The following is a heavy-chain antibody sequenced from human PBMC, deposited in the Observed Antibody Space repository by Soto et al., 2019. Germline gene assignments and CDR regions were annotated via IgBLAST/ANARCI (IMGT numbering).Heavy chain of an antibody. Sequence: GGSLRLSCAASGFSFSTYGVNWVRKAPGKGLEWVSSISSGSTYIYYADSVKGRFTISRDNAKDSLYLQMNSLRDEGTAVYYCAREYDVSLWFGECLRYWGRGTVVTVSS. D-gene: IGHD3-10*01. CDR2: ISSGSTYI. CDR1: GFSFSTYG. J-gene: IGHJ1*01. V-gene: IGHV3-21*06. CDR3: AREYDVSLWFGECLRY.